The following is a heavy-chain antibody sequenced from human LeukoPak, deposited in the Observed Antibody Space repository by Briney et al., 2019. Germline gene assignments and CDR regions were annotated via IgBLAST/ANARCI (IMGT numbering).Heavy chain of an antibody. J-gene: IGHJ4*02. CDR1: GFSFADEA. Sequence: PGGSLRLSCTTSGFSFADEALSWFRQAPGKGLEWVSAISGSGGSTYYADSVKGRFTISRDNSKNTLYLQMNSLRAEDTAVYYCARALSPLLAVADASLGYWGQGTLVTVSS. CDR3: ARALSPLLAVADASLGY. D-gene: IGHD6-19*01. V-gene: IGHV3-23*01. CDR2: ISGSGGST.